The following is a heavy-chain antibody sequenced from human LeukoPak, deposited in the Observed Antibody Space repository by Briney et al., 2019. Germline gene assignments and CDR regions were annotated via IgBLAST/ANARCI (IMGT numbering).Heavy chain of an antibody. J-gene: IGHJ4*02. Sequence: SETLSLTCAVYGGAFSGYSWSWIRQPPGKGLEWIGEIDPNGTTNYNPSLKSRVIVSVDTSKNQFTLNLNSVTAADTALYYGARGRSYEYGDYDYWGQGTLVTVSS. D-gene: IGHD3-16*01. CDR1: GGAFSGYS. CDR3: ARGRSYEYGDYDY. CDR2: IDPNGTT. V-gene: IGHV4-34*01.